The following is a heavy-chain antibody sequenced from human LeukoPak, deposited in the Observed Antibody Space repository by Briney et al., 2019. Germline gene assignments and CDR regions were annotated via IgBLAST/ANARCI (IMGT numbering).Heavy chain of an antibody. CDR3: ARADQQRFDY. CDR2: INHNGST. V-gene: IGHV4-34*01. CDR1: GGSFSGYY. Sequence: PSETLSLTCAVYGGSFSGYYWSWIRQPPGKGLEWIGEINHNGSTNYNPSLKSRVTISVDTSKNQFSLKLSSVTAADTAVYYCARADQQRFDYWGQGTLVTVSS. J-gene: IGHJ4*02. D-gene: IGHD2-2*01.